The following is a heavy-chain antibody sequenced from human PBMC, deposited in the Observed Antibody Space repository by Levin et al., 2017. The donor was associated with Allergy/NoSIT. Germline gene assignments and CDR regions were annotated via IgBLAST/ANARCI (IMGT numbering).Heavy chain of an antibody. V-gene: IGHV4-30-4*01. CDR3: ARADSAYDPTPYSGAYYSYYFDY. Sequence: SETLSLTCTVSSGSISGGDYYWSWIRQPPGKGLEWIGYIYYSGYTHSNPSLKSRVSISIDTSKNQFSLNLSSVTAADTAVYFCARADSAYDPTPYSGAYYSYYFDYWGQGTLVTVSS. CDR1: SGSISGGDYY. J-gene: IGHJ4*02. D-gene: IGHD1-26*01. CDR2: IYYSGYT.